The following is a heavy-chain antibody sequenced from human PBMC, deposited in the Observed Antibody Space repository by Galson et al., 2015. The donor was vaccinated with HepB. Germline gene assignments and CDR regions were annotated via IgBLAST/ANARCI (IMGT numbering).Heavy chain of an antibody. CDR2: IIPIFGIA. Sequence: SVKFSFKASGVTFSSYAISWVRQAPGQGLEWMGVIIPIFGIANYAQKFQGRVTITADKSTSTAYMELSSLRSEDTAVYYCARDKGGSTGRLADDAFDNWGQGTMVTVSS. J-gene: IGHJ3*02. CDR3: ARDKGGSTGRLADDAFDN. CDR1: GVTFSSYA. D-gene: IGHD2-2*01. V-gene: IGHV1-69*17.